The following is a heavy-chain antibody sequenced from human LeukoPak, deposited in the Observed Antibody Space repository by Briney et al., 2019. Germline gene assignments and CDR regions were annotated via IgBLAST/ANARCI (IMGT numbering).Heavy chain of an antibody. Sequence: SETLSLTCTASGGSISSGSYYWSWIRQPAGKGLEWIGRIYTSGSTNYNPSLKSRVTISVDTSKNQFSLKLSSVTAADTAVYYCARGWYSSSWTSHYYFDYWVQGTLVTVSS. D-gene: IGHD6-13*01. CDR2: IYTSGST. CDR3: ARGWYSSSWTSHYYFDY. J-gene: IGHJ4*02. CDR1: GGSISSGSYY. V-gene: IGHV4-61*02.